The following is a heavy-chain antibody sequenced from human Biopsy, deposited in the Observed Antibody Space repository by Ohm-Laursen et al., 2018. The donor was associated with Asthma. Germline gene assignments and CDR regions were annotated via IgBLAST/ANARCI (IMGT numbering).Heavy chain of an antibody. Sequence: SLRLSCAATGFVFSQSGMHWVRQAPGKGLEWVALISSDGHNKYYEDSVKGRFTISRDNSRNRLYLQINRLTVEDSAVYFCAKQSGQDYGDSSGFDIWGQGTKVAVSS. J-gene: IGHJ3*02. CDR1: GFVFSQSG. CDR2: ISSDGHNK. CDR3: AKQSGQDYGDSSGFDI. V-gene: IGHV3-30*18. D-gene: IGHD3-22*01.